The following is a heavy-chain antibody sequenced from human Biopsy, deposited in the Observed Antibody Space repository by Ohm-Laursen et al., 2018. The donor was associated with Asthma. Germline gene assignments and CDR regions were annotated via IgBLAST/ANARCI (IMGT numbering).Heavy chain of an antibody. Sequence: SLRLSCAASGFTFSSYAMHWVRQAPGKGLEWVAAISYDGSNKYYADSVKGRFTISRDNSKNTLYLQMNSLRAEDTAVYYCAKDTEGRYDFWSGLSYNYYGMDVWGQGTTVTVSS. V-gene: IGHV3-30-3*01. CDR1: GFTFSSYA. J-gene: IGHJ6*02. CDR3: AKDTEGRYDFWSGLSYNYYGMDV. CDR2: ISYDGSNK. D-gene: IGHD3-3*01.